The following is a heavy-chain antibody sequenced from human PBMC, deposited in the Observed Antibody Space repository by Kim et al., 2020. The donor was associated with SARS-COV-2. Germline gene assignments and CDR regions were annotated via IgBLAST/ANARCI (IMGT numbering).Heavy chain of an antibody. D-gene: IGHD1-1*01. J-gene: IGHJ4*02. CDR2: IIPIFGTA. CDR1: GGTFSSYA. CDR3: ARDRWSRVRPTERHFDY. Sequence: SVKVSCKASGGTFSSYAISWVRQAPGQGLEWMGGIIPIFGTANYAQKFQGRVTITADESTSTAYMELSSLRSEDTAVYYCARDRWSRVRPTERHFDYWGQGTLVTVSS. V-gene: IGHV1-69*13.